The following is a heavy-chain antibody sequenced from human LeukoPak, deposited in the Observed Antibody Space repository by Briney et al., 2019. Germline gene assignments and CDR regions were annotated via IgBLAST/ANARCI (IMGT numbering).Heavy chain of an antibody. CDR1: EYTFTGYY. CDR3: ARDLAHITMVRGVVDDAFDI. Sequence: ASVKVSCKASEYTFTGYYMHWVRQAPGQGLEWMGWINPNSGGTNYAQKFQGRVTMTRDTSISTAYMELSRLRSDDTAVYYCARDLAHITMVRGVVDDAFDIWGQGTMVTVSS. J-gene: IGHJ3*02. CDR2: INPNSGGT. V-gene: IGHV1-2*02. D-gene: IGHD3-10*01.